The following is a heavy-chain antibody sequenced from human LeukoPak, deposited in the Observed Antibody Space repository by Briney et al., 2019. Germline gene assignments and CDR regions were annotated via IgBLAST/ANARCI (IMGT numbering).Heavy chain of an antibody. J-gene: IGHJ6*03. CDR2: NYYSGRT. Sequence: PSQTLSLTRAVSGGSIRSGGYSWSWIRQPPGKGLEWIGYNYYSGRTYYNPSLKSRETISVDTSKNQFSLKLSSVSAADTAVYYCARAQKGYSGSYSGYYYYMDVWGKGTTVTVSS. D-gene: IGHD1-26*01. V-gene: IGHV4-30-4*07. CDR1: GGSIRSGGYS. CDR3: ARAQKGYSGSYSGYYYYMDV.